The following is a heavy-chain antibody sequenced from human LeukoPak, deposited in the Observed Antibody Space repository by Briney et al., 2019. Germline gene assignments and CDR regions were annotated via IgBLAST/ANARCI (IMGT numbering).Heavy chain of an antibody. CDR3: ARSPNYYYMDV. CDR1: GGSISSSY. V-gene: IGHV4-59*08. Sequence: PSETLSLTCTVSGGSISSSYWSWIRQPPGKVLEWIGYIYFSGSTNYNPSLKSRVTISVDTSKNQFSLKLSSVTAADTAVYYCARSPNYYYMDVWGKGTTVTVSS. J-gene: IGHJ6*03. CDR2: IYFSGST.